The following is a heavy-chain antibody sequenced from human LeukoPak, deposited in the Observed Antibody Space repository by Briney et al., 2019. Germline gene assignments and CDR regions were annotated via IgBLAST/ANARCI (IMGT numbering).Heavy chain of an antibody. V-gene: IGHV1-24*01. D-gene: IGHD3-22*01. CDR3: AAALYYYDSSGYYPTDY. Sequence: ASVKVSCKVSGYTLTELSMYWVRQAPGKGLEWMGGFDPEDGETIYAQKFQGRVTMTEDTSTDTAYMELSSLRSEDTAVYYCAAALYYYDSSGYYPTDYWGQGTLVTVSS. CDR1: GYTLTELS. J-gene: IGHJ4*02. CDR2: FDPEDGET.